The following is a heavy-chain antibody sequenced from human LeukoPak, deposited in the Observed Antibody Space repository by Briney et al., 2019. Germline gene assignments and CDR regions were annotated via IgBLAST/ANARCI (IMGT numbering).Heavy chain of an antibody. Sequence: GGSLRLSCAASGFTFSSHAMHWVRQAPGKGLEWVAVISYDGSNKYYADSVKGRFTISRDNSKNTLYLQMNSLRAEDTAVYYCARDGPWGFVYYYYGMDVWGQGTTVTVSS. V-gene: IGHV3-30*04. CDR2: ISYDGSNK. D-gene: IGHD3-16*01. CDR1: GFTFSSHA. CDR3: ARDGPWGFVYYYYGMDV. J-gene: IGHJ6*02.